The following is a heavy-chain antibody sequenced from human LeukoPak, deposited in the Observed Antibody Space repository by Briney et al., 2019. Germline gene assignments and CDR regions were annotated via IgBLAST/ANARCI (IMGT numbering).Heavy chain of an antibody. CDR1: GGSFSGYY. CDR3: ARKSSGYYYDYFDY. Sequence: PSETLSLTCAVYGGSFSGYYWSWIRQPPGKGLEWIGEINHSGSTNYNPSLKSRVTISVDTSKNQFSLKLSSVTAADTAVYYCARKSSGYYYDYFDYWGQGTLVTVSS. D-gene: IGHD3-22*01. V-gene: IGHV4-34*01. J-gene: IGHJ4*02. CDR2: INHSGST.